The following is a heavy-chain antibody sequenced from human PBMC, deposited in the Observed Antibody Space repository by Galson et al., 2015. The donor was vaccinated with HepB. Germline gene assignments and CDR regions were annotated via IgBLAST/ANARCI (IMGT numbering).Heavy chain of an antibody. D-gene: IGHD3-10*01. Sequence: SLRLSCAGSGFTFRGYAMTWVRQAPGKGLEWVSVISGNAETTYYADSVKGRFTISRDNSKNTLYLQMNSLRAEDTAVYYCARGPFDYYLDVWGKGTTVTVSS. CDR1: GFTFRGYA. V-gene: IGHV3-23*01. CDR2: ISGNAETT. J-gene: IGHJ6*03. CDR3: ARGPFDYYLDV.